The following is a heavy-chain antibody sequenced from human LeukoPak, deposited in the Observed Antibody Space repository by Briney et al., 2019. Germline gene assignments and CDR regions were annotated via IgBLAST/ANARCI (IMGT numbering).Heavy chain of an antibody. CDR1: GFTFSNYA. CDR3: GPSLGELSQSSLFDY. D-gene: IGHD3-16*02. Sequence: GGSLRLSCAASGFTFSNYAMSWVRQAPGEGLEWVSAISGSGGKTYYADSVMGRFTISRDNSKSTLFLQMNSLRAEDTAIHYCGPSLGELSQSSLFDYWGQGTLVTVSS. CDR2: ISGSGGKT. V-gene: IGHV3-23*01. J-gene: IGHJ4*02.